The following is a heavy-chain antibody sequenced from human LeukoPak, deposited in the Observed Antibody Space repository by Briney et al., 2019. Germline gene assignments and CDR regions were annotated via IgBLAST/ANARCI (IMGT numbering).Heavy chain of an antibody. J-gene: IGHJ4*02. CDR2: ISWNSGSI. CDR1: GFTFDDYA. CDR3: AKAHSSWYLSCVDY. D-gene: IGHD6-13*01. Sequence: GGSLRLSCAASGFTFDDYAMHWVRQAPGKGLEWVSGISWNSGSIGYADSVKGRFTISRDNAKNSLYLQMNSLRAEDTALYYCAKAHSSWYLSCVDYWGQGTLVTVSS. V-gene: IGHV3-9*01.